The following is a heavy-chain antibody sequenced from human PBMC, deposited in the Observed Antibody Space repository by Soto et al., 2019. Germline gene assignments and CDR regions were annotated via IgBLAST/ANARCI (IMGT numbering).Heavy chain of an antibody. CDR3: ASSLLVPSTLNYVDL. D-gene: IGHD3-10*01. Sequence: GESLKISCQASGYSFSNFWIAWVRQMPGEGLEWLGIIYPDDSDTRYSPSFLGQVTISADKSIKTTYLQWNSLKASDTAIYFCASSLLVPSTLNYVDLWGQGTLVTVTS. CDR1: GYSFSNFW. J-gene: IGHJ4*02. CDR2: IYPDDSDT. V-gene: IGHV5-51*01.